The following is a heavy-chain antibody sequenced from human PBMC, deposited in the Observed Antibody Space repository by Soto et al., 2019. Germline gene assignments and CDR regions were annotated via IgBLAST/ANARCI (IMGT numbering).Heavy chain of an antibody. D-gene: IGHD6-19*01. CDR1: GGSSSGGGDR. J-gene: IGHJ4*02. CDR3: ARGRAVAGTTFDY. V-gene: IGHV4-31*03. Sequence: SVSCSVSGGSSSGGGDRCICIRQHPGKGLEWIGYIYYSGSTYYNPSLKSRVTISVDTSKNQFSLKLSSVTAADTAVYYCARGRAVAGTTFDYWGQGTLVPGSS. CDR2: IYYSGST.